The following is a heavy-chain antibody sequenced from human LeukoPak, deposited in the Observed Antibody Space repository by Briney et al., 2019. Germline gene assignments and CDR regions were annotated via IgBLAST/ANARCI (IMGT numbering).Heavy chain of an antibody. J-gene: IGHJ4*02. CDR3: AKDRVAAADTDSFDY. D-gene: IGHD6-13*01. Sequence: GGSLRLSCAASGFTFSSYAMHWVRQAPGKGLEWVAVISYDGSNKYYADSVKGRFTISRDNSKNTLYLQMNSLRAEDTAVYYCAKDRVAAADTDSFDYWGQGTLVTVSS. CDR2: ISYDGSNK. V-gene: IGHV3-30-3*01. CDR1: GFTFSSYA.